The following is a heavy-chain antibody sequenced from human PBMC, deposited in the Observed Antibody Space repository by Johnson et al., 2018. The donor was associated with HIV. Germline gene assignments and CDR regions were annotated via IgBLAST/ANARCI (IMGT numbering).Heavy chain of an antibody. J-gene: IGHJ3*02. CDR1: GFTVSSNY. CDR2: FYSGGST. D-gene: IGHD6-6*01. CDR3: ASGAYSSSLTFDI. V-gene: IGHV3-53*02. Sequence: VQLVETGGGLIQPGGSLRVSCAASGFTVSSNYMSWVRQAPGKGLEWVSGFYSGGSTYYADSVKGRFIISRDNSKNTLYLQMNSLRVEDTAGYYCASGAYSSSLTFDIGGQGTMVTVSS.